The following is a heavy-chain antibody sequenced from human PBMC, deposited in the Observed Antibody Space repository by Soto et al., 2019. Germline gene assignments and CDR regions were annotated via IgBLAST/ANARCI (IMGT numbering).Heavy chain of an antibody. V-gene: IGHV1-18*01. CDR3: ARALGYSGYAGMDV. J-gene: IGHJ6*02. D-gene: IGHD5-12*01. CDR1: GYTFTIYG. CDR2: ISPDNGNT. Sequence: QVQLVPSGGEVKKPGASVKVSCKASGYTFTIYGINWVRQAPGQGLEWMGWISPDNGNTNYAQKLQGRVTMTRDTSTSTAYMELRSLKSDDTAVYYCARALGYSGYAGMDVGGQGTTVTVS.